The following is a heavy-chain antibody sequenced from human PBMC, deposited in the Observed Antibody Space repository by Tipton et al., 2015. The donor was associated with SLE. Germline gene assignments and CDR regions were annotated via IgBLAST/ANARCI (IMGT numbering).Heavy chain of an antibody. V-gene: IGHV4-4*02. Sequence: TLSLTCAVSGASITSSDWWSWVRQPAGKGLEWIGLIYNSGITNYNPSLQSRVTLSVDMSKNQFSLRLSSVTAADTGVYYCVKSVVVVSPRDYYYYMDVWGKGTTVTVSS. CDR1: GASITSSDW. CDR2: IYNSGIT. CDR3: VKSVVVVSPRDYYYYMDV. J-gene: IGHJ6*03. D-gene: IGHD2-15*01.